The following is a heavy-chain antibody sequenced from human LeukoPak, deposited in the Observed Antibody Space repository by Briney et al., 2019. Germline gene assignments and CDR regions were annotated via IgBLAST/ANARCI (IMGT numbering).Heavy chain of an antibody. CDR3: ARDQPPPSPEHSDAFDI. CDR2: INPSGGST. CDR1: GYTFTSYY. Sequence: GASVKVSCKASGYTFTSYYMHWVRQAPGQGLEWMGIINPSGGSTSYAQKFQGRVTMTRDTSTSTVYMELSSLRSEDTAVYYCARDQPPPSPEHSDAFDIWGQGTTVTVSS. J-gene: IGHJ3*02. V-gene: IGHV1-46*01. D-gene: IGHD3-3*02.